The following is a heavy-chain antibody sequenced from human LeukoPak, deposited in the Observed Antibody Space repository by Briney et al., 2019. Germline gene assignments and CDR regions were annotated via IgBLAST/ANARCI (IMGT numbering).Heavy chain of an antibody. V-gene: IGHV4-34*01. CDR1: GGSFSGYY. Sequence: PSETLSLTCAVYGGSFSGYYWSWIRQPPGKGLEWIGEINHSGSTNYNPSLKSRVTISVDTSKNQFSLKLSSVTAADTAVYYCARDRYYGSGINWFDPWGQGTLVTVSS. CDR2: INHSGST. D-gene: IGHD3-10*01. CDR3: ARDRYYGSGINWFDP. J-gene: IGHJ5*02.